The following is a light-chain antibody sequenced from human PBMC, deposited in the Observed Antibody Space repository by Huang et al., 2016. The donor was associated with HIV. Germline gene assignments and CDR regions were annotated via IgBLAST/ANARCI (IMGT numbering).Light chain of an antibody. V-gene: IGKV1-39*01. CDR2: AAS. Sequence: DIQMTQSPSSLSASVGARVIITCRASQSISSYLNWYQQQPGKAPNLLIYAASSLQSGVPSRFSGSGSGTDFTLTIRSLQPEDFATYYCQQSYSNTFTFGAGTKVDVK. J-gene: IGKJ3*01. CDR3: QQSYSNTFT. CDR1: QSISSY.